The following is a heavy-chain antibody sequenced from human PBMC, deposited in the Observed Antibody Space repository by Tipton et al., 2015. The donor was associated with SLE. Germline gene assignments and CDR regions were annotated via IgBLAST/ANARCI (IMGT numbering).Heavy chain of an antibody. J-gene: IGHJ4*02. V-gene: IGHV4-59*01. Sequence: TLSLTCTVSGGSIRSYYWSWIRQTPEKGLEWIASIYHSGSTNSGSTKYNPSLGSRVSTSLDTSKNQISLKLTSVTTADTAVYYCAGDYDSGSYRFDFWGQGTLVTVSS. CDR3: AGDYDSGSYRFDF. CDR2: IYHSGSTNSGST. CDR1: GGSIRSYY. D-gene: IGHD3-10*01.